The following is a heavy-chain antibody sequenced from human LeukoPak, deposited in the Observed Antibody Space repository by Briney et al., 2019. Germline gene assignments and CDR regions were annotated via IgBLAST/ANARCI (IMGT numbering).Heavy chain of an antibody. CDR2: ISGSGAYT. Sequence: PGGSLRLSCAASGFTFSSHAVSWVRQAPGKGLEWVSGISGSGAYTYYADSVKGRFTISRDNSKNTLYLQMNSLRAEDTAVYYCAKHLDTHAFDIWGQGTMVTVSS. V-gene: IGHV3-23*01. CDR1: GFTFSSHA. D-gene: IGHD5-18*01. CDR3: AKHLDTHAFDI. J-gene: IGHJ3*02.